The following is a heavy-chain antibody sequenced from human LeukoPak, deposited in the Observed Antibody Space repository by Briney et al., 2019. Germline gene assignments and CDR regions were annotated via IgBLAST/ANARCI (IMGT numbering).Heavy chain of an antibody. CDR1: GGSISSYY. CDR3: ARGLRTEGGLYRHPFDY. Sequence: SETLSLTCTVSGGSISSYYWSWIRQPPGKGLEWIGYIYYSGSTNYNPSLKSRVTISVDTSKNQFSLKLSSVTAADTAVYYCARGLRTEGGLYRHPFDYWGQGTLVAVSS. CDR2: IYYSGST. V-gene: IGHV4-59*01. J-gene: IGHJ4*02. D-gene: IGHD1-1*01.